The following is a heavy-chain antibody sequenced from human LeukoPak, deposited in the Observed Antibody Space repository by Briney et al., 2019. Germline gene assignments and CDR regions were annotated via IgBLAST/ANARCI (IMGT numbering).Heavy chain of an antibody. J-gene: IGHJ6*03. V-gene: IGHV3-48*01. Sequence: GGSLRLSCAASGFTFSSYSMNWVRQAPGKGLEWVSYISSSSSTIYYADSVKGRFTISRDNAKNSLYLQMNSLRAEDTAVYYCARDSETYDFWSGYTTGYYYYMDVWGKGTTVTVSS. CDR1: GFTFSSYS. CDR2: ISSSSSTI. CDR3: ARDSETYDFWSGYTTGYYYYMDV. D-gene: IGHD3-3*01.